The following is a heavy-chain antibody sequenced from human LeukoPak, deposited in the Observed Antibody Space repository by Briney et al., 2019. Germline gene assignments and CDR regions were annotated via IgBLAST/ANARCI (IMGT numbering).Heavy chain of an antibody. Sequence: SVKVSCKASGGTFSSYAISWVRQAPGQGLEWMGGIIPIFGTANYAQKFQGRVTITADESTSTAYMELSSLRAEDTAVCYCARGYYGSGSYYNYLFDYWGQGTLVTVSS. V-gene: IGHV1-69*01. CDR1: GGTFSSYA. D-gene: IGHD3-10*01. CDR2: IIPIFGTA. CDR3: ARGYYGSGSYYNYLFDY. J-gene: IGHJ4*02.